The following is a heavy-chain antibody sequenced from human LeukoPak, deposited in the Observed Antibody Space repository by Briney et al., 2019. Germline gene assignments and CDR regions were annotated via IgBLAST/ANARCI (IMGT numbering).Heavy chain of an antibody. CDR3: ARQYYYDSSPDY. V-gene: IGHV4-59*01. Sequence: SETLSLTCTVSGGSISSYYWSWIRQPPGKGLEWIGYIYYSGSHNYNPSLKSRVTISVDTSKNQFSLKLSSVTAADTAVYYCARQYYYDSSPDYWGQGTLVTVSS. CDR2: IYYSGSH. J-gene: IGHJ4*02. CDR1: GGSISSYY. D-gene: IGHD3-22*01.